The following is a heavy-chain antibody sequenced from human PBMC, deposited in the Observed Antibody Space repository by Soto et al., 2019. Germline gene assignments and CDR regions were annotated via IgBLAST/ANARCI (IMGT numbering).Heavy chain of an antibody. CDR3: ASSSAAAGPFDY. CDR2: ITPFNGNT. D-gene: IGHD6-13*01. Sequence: ASVKVSCKASGYTSTYRYLHWVRQAPGQALEWMGWITPFNGNTNYAQKFQDRVTITRDRSMSTAYMELSSLRSEDTAMYYCASSSAAAGPFDYWGQGTLVTVSS. J-gene: IGHJ4*02. CDR1: GYTSTYRY. V-gene: IGHV1-45*02.